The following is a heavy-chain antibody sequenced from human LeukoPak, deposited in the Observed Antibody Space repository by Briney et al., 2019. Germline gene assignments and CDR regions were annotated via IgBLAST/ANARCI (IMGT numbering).Heavy chain of an antibody. J-gene: IGHJ5*02. CDR3: ASSGSYWIRGWFDP. Sequence: PSETLSLTCTVSGGSISSYYWSWIRQPPGKGLEWIGYIYTSGSTNYNPSLKSRVTISVDTSKNQFYLKLSSVTAADTAVYYCASSGSYWIRGWFDPWAQGTLVTVSS. D-gene: IGHD2-2*03. V-gene: IGHV4-4*09. CDR1: GGSISSYY. CDR2: IYTSGST.